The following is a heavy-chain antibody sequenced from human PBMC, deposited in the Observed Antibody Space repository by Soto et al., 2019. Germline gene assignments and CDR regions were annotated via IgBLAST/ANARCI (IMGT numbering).Heavy chain of an antibody. J-gene: IGHJ3*02. Sequence: GGSLRLSCAASGFSFSTAWMNWVRQAPGKGLEWVGRIKSRNAGGTSDYAAPVKGRFTFSRDDSKNTVFLQMDSLKIEDRAVYFCTTRIAVSGMGAFDIWGPGTAVTVSS. CDR1: GFSFSTAW. V-gene: IGHV3-15*07. CDR3: TTRIAVSGMGAFDI. CDR2: IKSRNAGGTS. D-gene: IGHD6-19*01.